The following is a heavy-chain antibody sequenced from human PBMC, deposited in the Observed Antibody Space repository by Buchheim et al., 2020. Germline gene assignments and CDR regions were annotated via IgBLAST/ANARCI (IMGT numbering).Heavy chain of an antibody. CDR3: ARGQDRGRRGLGSY. Sequence: QVQLQQWGAGLLKPSETLSLTCAVYGGSFSGYCWSWIRQPPGKGLEWIGEINHSGSTNYNPSLKSRVTISVDTSKNQFSLKLSSVTAADTAVYYCARGQDRGRRGLGSYWGQGTL. V-gene: IGHV4-34*01. D-gene: IGHD2-15*01. CDR2: INHSGST. J-gene: IGHJ4*02. CDR1: GGSFSGYC.